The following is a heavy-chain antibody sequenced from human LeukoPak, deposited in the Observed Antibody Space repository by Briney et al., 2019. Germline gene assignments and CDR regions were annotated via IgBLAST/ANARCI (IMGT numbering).Heavy chain of an antibody. CDR3: ARDWGELRQGHYMDV. CDR2: FYTSGST. Sequence: KPSETLSLTCAVYGGSFSGYYWSWIRQPAGKGLEWIGRFYTSGSTNYNPSLKSRVTMSVDTSKNHFSLKLSSVTAADTAVYYCARDWGELRQGHYMDVWGKGTTVTVSS. J-gene: IGHJ6*03. V-gene: IGHV4-4*07. D-gene: IGHD1-26*01. CDR1: GGSFSGYY.